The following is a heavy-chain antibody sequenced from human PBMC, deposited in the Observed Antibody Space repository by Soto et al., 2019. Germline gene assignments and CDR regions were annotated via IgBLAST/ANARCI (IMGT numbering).Heavy chain of an antibody. J-gene: IGHJ4*02. CDR2: IYYSGST. Sequence: SETLSLTCTVSGGSISSSSYYWGWIRQPPGKGLEWIGSIYYSGSTYYNPSLKSRVTISVDTSKNQFSLKLSSVTAADTAVYYCARHKGWLFPFDYWGQGTLVTVSS. CDR1: GGSISSSSYY. V-gene: IGHV4-39*01. D-gene: IGHD3-10*01. CDR3: ARHKGWLFPFDY.